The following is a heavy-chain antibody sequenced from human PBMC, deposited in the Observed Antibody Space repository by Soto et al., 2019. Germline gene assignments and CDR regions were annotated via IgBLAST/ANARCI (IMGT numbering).Heavy chain of an antibody. CDR3: ATALVVVATASKFAP. Sequence: EVQLLESGGHLVQPGGSLRLSCAASGFTFSNFAMSWVRQAPGKGLEWVSGISARGGSTNYADSVRGRFTISRDNSENTLFLEMNRLRGEDPAVYYCATALVVVATASKFAPWSPGNLVTVSS. V-gene: IGHV3-23*01. CDR1: GFTFSNFA. CDR2: ISARGGST. D-gene: IGHD2-15*01. J-gene: IGHJ5*02.